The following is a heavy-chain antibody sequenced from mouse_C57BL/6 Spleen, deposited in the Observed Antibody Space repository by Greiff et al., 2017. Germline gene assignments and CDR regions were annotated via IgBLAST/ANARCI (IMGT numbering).Heavy chain of an antibody. CDR1: GFNIKDDY. D-gene: IGHD3-3*01. V-gene: IGHV14-4*01. Sequence: EVQLQQSGAELVRPGASVKLSCTASGFNIKDDYMHWVKQRPEKGLEWIGWIDPENGDTEYDSKFQGKATITADTSSNTAYMQLSSLKSKDTAVYYCTKGWVYAMDYWGQGTSVTVSS. CDR2: IDPENGDT. CDR3: TKGWVYAMDY. J-gene: IGHJ4*01.